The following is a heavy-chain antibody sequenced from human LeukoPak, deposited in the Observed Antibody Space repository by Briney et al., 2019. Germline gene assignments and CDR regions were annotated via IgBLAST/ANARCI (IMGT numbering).Heavy chain of an antibody. Sequence: GGSLRLSCAASGFTFSNYWMSWVRQAPGKGLEWVANIKEDGSEKHYVDSVKGRFTISRDNAKNSLYLQMNSLRAEDTAVYYCARVLYGSGSYYYPPDGYWGQGTLVTVSS. CDR3: ARVLYGSGSYYYPPDGY. D-gene: IGHD3-10*01. CDR1: GFTFSNYW. CDR2: IKEDGSEK. V-gene: IGHV3-7*01. J-gene: IGHJ4*02.